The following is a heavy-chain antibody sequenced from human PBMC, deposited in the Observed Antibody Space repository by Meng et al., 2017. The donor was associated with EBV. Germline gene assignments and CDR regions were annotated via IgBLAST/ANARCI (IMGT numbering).Heavy chain of an antibody. CDR1: GGTFRSDA. CDR2: LIPMSDAP. J-gene: IGHJ4*02. V-gene: IGHV1-69*01. CDR3: ASESGRGFTPDY. D-gene: IGHD3-10*01. Sequence: QVQLVQTGVEVKKPGSWWKVSCKTSGGTFRSDAISWVRQAPGQGLEWMGGLIPMSDAPHYAQKFQGRVTITADESTSTHYMDLSGLRSEDTAVYYCASESGRGFTPDYWGQGTLVTVSS.